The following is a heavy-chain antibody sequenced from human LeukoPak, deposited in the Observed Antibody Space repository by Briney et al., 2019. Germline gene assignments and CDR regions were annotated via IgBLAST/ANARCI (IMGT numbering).Heavy chain of an antibody. CDR3: ASTMGATTLGDYHYYGMDV. CDR1: GGSISSSSYY. Sequence: PSETLSLTCTVSGGSISSSSYYWGWIRQPPGKGLEWIGSIYYSGSTYYNPSLKSRVTISVDTSKNQFSLKLTSVTAADTAVYYCASTMGATTLGDYHYYGMDVWGQGTTVTVSS. V-gene: IGHV4-39*07. D-gene: IGHD1-26*01. CDR2: IYYSGST. J-gene: IGHJ6*02.